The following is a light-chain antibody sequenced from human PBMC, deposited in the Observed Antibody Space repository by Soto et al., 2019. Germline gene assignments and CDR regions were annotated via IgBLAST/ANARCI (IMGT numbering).Light chain of an antibody. CDR2: GAS. Sequence: EIVMTQSPATLSVSPGERATLSCRASQSVSSYLAWYQQKPGQAPRLLIYGASTRATGVPARFSGSGSGTEFTLIISSLQSEDFAVYYCQQCNDWPLITFGQGTRLEAK. CDR1: QSVSSY. V-gene: IGKV3-15*01. CDR3: QQCNDWPLIT. J-gene: IGKJ5*01.